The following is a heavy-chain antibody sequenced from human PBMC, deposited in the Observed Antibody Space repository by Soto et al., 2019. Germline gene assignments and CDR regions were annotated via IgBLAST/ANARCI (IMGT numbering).Heavy chain of an antibody. CDR1: GGTFSSYA. CDR3: ARDRRAYYDSSGYYFDY. Sequence: QVQLVQSGAEVKKPGSSVKVSCKASGGTFSSYAISWVRQAPGQGLEWMGGIIPIFGTANYAQKFQGRVTITADESTSTAYMELSSLRSEDMAVYYCARDRRAYYDSSGYYFDYWGQGTLVTVSS. J-gene: IGHJ4*02. D-gene: IGHD3-22*01. V-gene: IGHV1-69*01. CDR2: IIPIFGTA.